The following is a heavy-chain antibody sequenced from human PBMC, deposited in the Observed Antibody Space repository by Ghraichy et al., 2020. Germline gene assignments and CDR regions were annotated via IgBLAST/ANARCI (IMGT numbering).Heavy chain of an antibody. J-gene: IGHJ2*01. CDR1: GFTFSSYA. V-gene: IGHV3-23*01. Sequence: LSLTCAASGFTFSSYAMSWVRQAPGKGLEWVSAISGSGGSTYYADSVKGRFTISRDNSKNTLYLQMNSLRAEDTAVYYCAKDGNGDYLVPSWYFDLWGRGTLVTVSS. CDR3: AKDGNGDYLVPSWYFDL. CDR2: ISGSGGST. D-gene: IGHD4-17*01.